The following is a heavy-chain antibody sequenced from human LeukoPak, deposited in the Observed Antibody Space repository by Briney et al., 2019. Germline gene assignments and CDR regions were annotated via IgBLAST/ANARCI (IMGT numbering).Heavy chain of an antibody. V-gene: IGHV3-30*02. D-gene: IGHD2-15*01. CDR3: ARERSGGIFDRRQRDAFDI. Sequence: GGSLRLSCAASGVTFSSYGMHWVRQAPGKGLEWVAFIRYDGSNKYYADSVKGRFTISRDNAKNSLYLQMNSLRAEDTAVYYCARERSGGIFDRRQRDAFDIWGQGTMVTVSS. CDR1: GVTFSSYG. J-gene: IGHJ3*02. CDR2: IRYDGSNK.